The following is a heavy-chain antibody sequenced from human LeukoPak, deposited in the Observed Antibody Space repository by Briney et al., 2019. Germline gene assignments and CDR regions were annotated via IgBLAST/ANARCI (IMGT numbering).Heavy chain of an antibody. D-gene: IGHD3-3*01. CDR2: IIPIFGTA. Sequence: SVKVSCKASGGTFSSYAISWVRQAPGQGLEWMGGIIPIFGTANYAQKFQGRVTITTDESTSTAYMELSSLRSEDTAVYYCARGDDFWSGYRYWGQGTLVTVSS. CDR1: GGTFSSYA. J-gene: IGHJ4*02. CDR3: ARGDDFWSGYRY. V-gene: IGHV1-69*05.